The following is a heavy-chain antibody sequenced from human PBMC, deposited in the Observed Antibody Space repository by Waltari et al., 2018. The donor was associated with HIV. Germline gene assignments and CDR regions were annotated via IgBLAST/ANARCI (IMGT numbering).Heavy chain of an antibody. J-gene: IGHJ4*02. CDR2: IYYSGST. CDR3: ARRNMALYYFDY. D-gene: IGHD3-10*01. Sequence: QLQLQESGPGLVKPSETLSLTCTVSGGSISSSSYYWGWIRQPPGKGLEWIGSIYYSGSTYYNPSLKSRVTISVDTSKNQFSLKLSSVTAADTAVYYCARRNMALYYFDYWGQGTLVTVSS. V-gene: IGHV4-39*01. CDR1: GGSISSSSYY.